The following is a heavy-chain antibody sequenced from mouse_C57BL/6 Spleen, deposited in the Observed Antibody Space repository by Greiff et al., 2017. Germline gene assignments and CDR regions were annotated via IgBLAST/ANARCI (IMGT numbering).Heavy chain of an antibody. CDR1: GYSITSGYY. CDR3: ARDLWLLPWYFDV. V-gene: IGHV3-6*01. Sequence: EVKLQESGPGLVKPSQSLSLTCSVTGYSITSGYYWNWIRQFPGNKLEWMGYISYDGSNNYNPSLKNRISITRDTSKNQFFLKLNSVTTEDTATYYCARDLWLLPWYFDVWGTGTTVTVSS. J-gene: IGHJ1*03. D-gene: IGHD2-3*01. CDR2: ISYDGSN.